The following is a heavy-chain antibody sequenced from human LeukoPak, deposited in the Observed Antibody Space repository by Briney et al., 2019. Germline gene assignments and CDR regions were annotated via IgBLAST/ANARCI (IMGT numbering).Heavy chain of an antibody. V-gene: IGHV3-48*01. CDR1: GFTFSSYS. D-gene: IGHD5-18*01. Sequence: GGSLRLSCAASGFTFSSYSMNWVRQAPGKGLEGVSYISSSSSTIYYADSVKGRFTISRDNAKNSLYLQMNSLRAEDTAVYYCARDGNTAMVTPKYFQHWGQGTLVTVSS. CDR2: ISSSSSTI. CDR3: ARDGNTAMVTPKYFQH. J-gene: IGHJ1*01.